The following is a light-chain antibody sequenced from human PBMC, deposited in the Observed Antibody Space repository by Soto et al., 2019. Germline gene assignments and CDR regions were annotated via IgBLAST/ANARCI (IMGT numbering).Light chain of an antibody. Sequence: QSVLTQPRSVSGSPGQSVTISCTGTSSDVGGYNYVSWYQQHPGKAPKLMIYDVSKRPSGVPDRFSGSKSGNTASLTISGLQAEDEADYYCCSYAGSYVVFGTGTKVTVL. CDR1: SSDVGGYNY. CDR2: DVS. J-gene: IGLJ1*01. V-gene: IGLV2-11*01. CDR3: CSYAGSYVV.